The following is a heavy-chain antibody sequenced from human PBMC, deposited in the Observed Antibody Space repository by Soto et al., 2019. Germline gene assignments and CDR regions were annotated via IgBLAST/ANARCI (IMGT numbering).Heavy chain of an antibody. CDR3: AKMSDFWSGSPTYHFDY. Sequence: GSPILSSAASGFTFGNYSMRWVRKAQGKGLEWVSVISGSGSTTYYADSVKGRFTISRDNSKKTLYVQMNSLRAEDTAVYYCAKMSDFWSGSPTYHFDYWGQGTQVTVSS. CDR1: GFTFGNYS. V-gene: IGHV3-23*01. D-gene: IGHD3-3*01. CDR2: ISGSGSTT. J-gene: IGHJ4*02.